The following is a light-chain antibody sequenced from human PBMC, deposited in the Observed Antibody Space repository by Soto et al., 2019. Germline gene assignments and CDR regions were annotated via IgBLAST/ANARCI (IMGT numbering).Light chain of an antibody. CDR1: QSVPKNY. CDR2: GPS. V-gene: IGKV3-20*01. CDR3: HQYATSPQT. J-gene: IGKJ1*01. Sequence: EILLTQSPGTLSLSPGERATLSCRASQSVPKNYLAWYQQEPGQAPRLLIYGPSSRATGIPDRFSGSGSGTGFTLTISRLEPEDFAVYYCHQYATSPQTFGQGTKVEIK.